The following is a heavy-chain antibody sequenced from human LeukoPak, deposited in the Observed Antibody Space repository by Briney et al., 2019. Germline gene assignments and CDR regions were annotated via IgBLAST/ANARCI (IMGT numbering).Heavy chain of an antibody. Sequence: GGSLRLSCAASGFTVDSNYINWVRQAPGKGLEWVSVIFSDGATYYADSVRGRFTIFRDRSKNMVYLQMNSLRAEDTAVYYCARDDYGDYVFDSWGQGTLVTVSS. D-gene: IGHD4-17*01. V-gene: IGHV3-66*01. CDR1: GFTVDSNY. J-gene: IGHJ4*02. CDR3: ARDDYGDYVFDS. CDR2: IFSDGAT.